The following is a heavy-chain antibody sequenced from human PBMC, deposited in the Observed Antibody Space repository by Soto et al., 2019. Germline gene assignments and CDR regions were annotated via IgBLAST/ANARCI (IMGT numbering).Heavy chain of an antibody. D-gene: IGHD1-26*01. CDR3: AKWGRAGSDY. CDR1: GFPFSIYY. J-gene: IGHJ4*02. CDR2: VNEDGSEG. Sequence: GGSLRLSCAASGFPFSIYYMSLVRQSQGKGLEWVANVNEDGSEGYYVDSVKGRFTVSRDNAKNSLYLQMNSLRAEDTAVYYCAKWGRAGSDYWGQGTLVTVSP. V-gene: IGHV3-7*01.